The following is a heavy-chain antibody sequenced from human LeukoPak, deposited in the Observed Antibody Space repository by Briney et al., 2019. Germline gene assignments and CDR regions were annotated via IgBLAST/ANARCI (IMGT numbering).Heavy chain of an antibody. V-gene: IGHV3-21*01. CDR1: GFTFSSYG. J-gene: IGHJ3*02. D-gene: IGHD6-19*01. CDR2: ISSSSSYI. Sequence: KSGGSLRLSCAASGFTFSSYGMNWVRQAPGKGLEWVSSISSSSSYIYYADSVKGRFTISRDNAKNSLYLQMNSLRAEDTAVYYCARDPPVWIAVAPQAFDIWGQGTMVTVSS. CDR3: ARDPPVWIAVAPQAFDI.